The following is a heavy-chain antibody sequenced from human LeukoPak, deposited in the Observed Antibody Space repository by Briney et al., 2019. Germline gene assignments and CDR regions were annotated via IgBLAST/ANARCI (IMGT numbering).Heavy chain of an antibody. Sequence: GGSLRLSCAASGFTFSSYAMRWVRQAPGKGLEWVSYISGSAGAIYYADSLKGRFTISRDNAKNSLYLQMYSLRAEDTAVYYWASRGYFDNWGQGTLVTVSS. J-gene: IGHJ4*02. CDR1: GFTFSSYA. V-gene: IGHV3-48*03. CDR3: ASRGYFDN. CDR2: ISGSAGAI. D-gene: IGHD3-10*01.